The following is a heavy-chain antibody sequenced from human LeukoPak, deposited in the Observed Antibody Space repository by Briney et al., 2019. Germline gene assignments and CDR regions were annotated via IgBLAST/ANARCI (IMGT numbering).Heavy chain of an antibody. Sequence: PSETLSLTCTVSGGSISSYYWSWIRQPPGKGLEWIGYIYYSGSTNYNPSLKSRVTISVDTSKNQFSLKLSSVTAADTAVYYCARELYYYDSSGYYGSSVPNFGFDIWGQGTMVTVSS. D-gene: IGHD3-22*01. CDR2: IYYSGST. CDR3: ARELYYYDSSGYYGSSVPNFGFDI. CDR1: GGSISSYY. V-gene: IGHV4-59*01. J-gene: IGHJ3*02.